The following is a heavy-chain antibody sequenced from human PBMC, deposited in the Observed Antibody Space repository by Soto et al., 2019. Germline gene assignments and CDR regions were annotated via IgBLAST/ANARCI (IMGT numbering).Heavy chain of an antibody. Sequence: QVQLVQSGAEVKKPGASVKVSCKASGYTLTTSGFSWVRQAPGQGLEWMGWISANNVTTNYAQKFQGRLTMTTDTSTTTAHMGLRSLRSDDTAVYYCARDLRGSGSFAYWGQGTLVTVSS. CDR2: ISANNVTT. V-gene: IGHV1-18*01. CDR1: GYTLTTSG. J-gene: IGHJ4*02. D-gene: IGHD1-26*01. CDR3: ARDLRGSGSFAY.